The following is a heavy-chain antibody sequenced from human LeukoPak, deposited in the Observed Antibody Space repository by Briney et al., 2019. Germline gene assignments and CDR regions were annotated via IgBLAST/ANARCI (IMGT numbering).Heavy chain of an antibody. Sequence: GRSLRLSCSASGFTFSIFAMSWVRQAPGKGLEWVSLVGGGGSTTYYAASVKGRFTISRDNSKNTLYLEMNSLSADDTAVYYCSLVTDGSGTGHWGQGTLVTVSS. V-gene: IGHV3-23*01. J-gene: IGHJ4*02. CDR3: SLVTDGSGTGH. CDR1: GFTFSIFA. CDR2: VGGGGSTT. D-gene: IGHD3-10*01.